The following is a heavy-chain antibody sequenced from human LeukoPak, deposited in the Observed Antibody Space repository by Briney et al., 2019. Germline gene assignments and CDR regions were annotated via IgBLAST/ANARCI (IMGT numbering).Heavy chain of an antibody. CDR1: GFSFRSYG. CDR3: VRDQPYYDSSGYPS. CDR2: IWYDGSNK. D-gene: IGHD3-22*01. J-gene: IGHJ5*02. Sequence: PGRSLRLACAASGFSFRSYGMHWVRQAPGKGLEWVAVIWYDGSNKYYADSVKGRFTISRDNAKNTLYLQMNSLRAEDTAVYYCVRDQPYYDSSGYPSWGQGTLVTVSS. V-gene: IGHV3-33*01.